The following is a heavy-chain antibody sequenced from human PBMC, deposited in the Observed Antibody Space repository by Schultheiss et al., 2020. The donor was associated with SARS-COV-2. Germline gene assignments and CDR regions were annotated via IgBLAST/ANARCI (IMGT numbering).Heavy chain of an antibody. D-gene: IGHD2-8*01. CDR1: GITFDDYA. J-gene: IGHJ4*02. V-gene: IGHV3-43D*04. CDR3: AKGGVKVYACND. CDR2: VSWDGRNT. Sequence: GGSLRLSCAASGITFDDYAMHWVRQPPGRGLEWVSLVSWDGRNTYYADSVKGRFTISRDNSRNSLYLQMNSLRAEDTAVYYCAKGGVKVYACNDWGQGTLVTVSS.